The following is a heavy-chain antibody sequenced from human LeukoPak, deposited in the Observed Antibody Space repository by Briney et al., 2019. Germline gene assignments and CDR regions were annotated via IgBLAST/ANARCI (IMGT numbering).Heavy chain of an antibody. J-gene: IGHJ4*02. CDR2: MNPNNGNT. D-gene: IGHD5-24*01. V-gene: IGHV1-18*01. CDR3: ARDQYGDGYPSGYFDY. Sequence: GASVKVSCKASGYTFTSYDINWVRQATGQGLEWMGWMNPNNGNTNYAQKLQGRVTMTTDTSTSTAYMELRSLRSDDTAVYYCARDQYGDGYPSGYFDYWGQGTLVTVSS. CDR1: GYTFTSYD.